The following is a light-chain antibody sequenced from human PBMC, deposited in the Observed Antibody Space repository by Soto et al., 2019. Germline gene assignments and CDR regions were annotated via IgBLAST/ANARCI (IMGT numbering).Light chain of an antibody. V-gene: IGLV2-8*01. J-gene: IGLJ1*01. CDR3: SSYAGSNSYV. Sequence: QSVLTQPPSASGSPGQSVTISCTGTSSDVGGYNYVSWYQQHPGKAPKLMIYEVSKRPSGVPDRFSGSKSGNTASLTVSGLQAEDEADYYCSSYAGSNSYVFGIGTQLTVL. CDR2: EVS. CDR1: SSDVGGYNY.